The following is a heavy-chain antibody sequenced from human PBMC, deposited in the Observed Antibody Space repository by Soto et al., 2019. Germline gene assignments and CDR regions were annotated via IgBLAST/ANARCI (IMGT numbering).Heavy chain of an antibody. CDR3: AKDLDWSGSLAGMDV. V-gene: IGHV3-30*18. Sequence: GGSLRLSCAASGFTFSSYCMHWVRQAPGKGLEWVAVISYDGSNKYYADSVKGRFTISRDNSKNTLYLQMNSLRAEDTAVYYCAKDLDWSGSLAGMDVWGQGTTVTVS. CDR2: ISYDGSNK. CDR1: GFTFSSYC. D-gene: IGHD3-3*01. J-gene: IGHJ6*02.